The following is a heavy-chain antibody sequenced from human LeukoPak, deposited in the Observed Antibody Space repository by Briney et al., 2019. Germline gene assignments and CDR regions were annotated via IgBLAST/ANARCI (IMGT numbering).Heavy chain of an antibody. CDR1: GVSMSSYY. CDR2: IYVSGST. D-gene: IGHD3/OR15-3a*01. Sequence: PSETLSLTCSISGVSMSSYYWNWIRKPAGKGLEWIGRIYVSGSTSYNPSLKSRVTMSIDTSKNQFSLNLNSVTAADTAVYYCAREIDFQGGLRIDFWGQGILVTVSS. CDR3: AREIDFQGGLRIDF. J-gene: IGHJ4*02. V-gene: IGHV4-4*07.